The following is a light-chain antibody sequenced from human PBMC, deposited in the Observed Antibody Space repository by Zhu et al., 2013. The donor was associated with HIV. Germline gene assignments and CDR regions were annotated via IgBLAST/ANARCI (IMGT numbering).Light chain of an antibody. Sequence: QSVLTQPPSVSAAPGQKVTISCSGISSNIGNSHVSWYQQLPGTGPKLLIYANDQRPSGIPDRFSGSKSGTSATLGITGLQTGDEADYYCGTWDSSLSGVVFGGGTKLTVL. CDR1: SSNIGNSH. J-gene: IGLJ3*02. V-gene: IGLV1-51*01. CDR2: AND. CDR3: GTWDSSLSGVV.